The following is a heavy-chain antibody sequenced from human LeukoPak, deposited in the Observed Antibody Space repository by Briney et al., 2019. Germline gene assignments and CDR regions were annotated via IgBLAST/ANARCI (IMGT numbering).Heavy chain of an antibody. CDR3: ARGRSSGYTYYFDY. D-gene: IGHD3-22*01. J-gene: IGHJ4*02. Sequence: ASVKVSCKASGYTFTGHYMHWVRQAPGQGLEWMGWINPKNAGTNYAQKFQGRVTMTRDTSTSTAYMELSRLRSDDTAVYYCARGRSSGYTYYFDYWGQGTLVTVSS. CDR1: GYTFTGHY. V-gene: IGHV1-2*02. CDR2: INPKNAGT.